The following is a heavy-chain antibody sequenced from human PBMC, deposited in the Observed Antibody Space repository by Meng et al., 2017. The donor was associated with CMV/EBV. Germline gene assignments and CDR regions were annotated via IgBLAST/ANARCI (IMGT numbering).Heavy chain of an antibody. J-gene: IGHJ4*02. D-gene: IGHD6-13*01. V-gene: IGHV3-30*02. Sequence: GGSLRLSCAASGFTFSSYGMHWVRQAPGKGLEWVAFIRYDGSNKYYADSVKGRFTISRDNSKNTLYLQMNSLRAEDTAVYYCAKGFQQQLAFGYWGQGTLVTVSS. CDR1: GFTFSSYG. CDR2: IRYDGSNK. CDR3: AKGFQQQLAFGY.